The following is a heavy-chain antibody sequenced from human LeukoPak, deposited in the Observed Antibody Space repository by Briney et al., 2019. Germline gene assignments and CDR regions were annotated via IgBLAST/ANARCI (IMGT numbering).Heavy chain of an antibody. CDR1: GFTFNSYS. J-gene: IGHJ3*01. D-gene: IGHD1-26*01. CDR3: AKVQSDIVGAMFFAFDV. CDR2: IIGSGSEM. V-gene: IGHV3-21*06. Sequence: PGGSLRLSCGVSGFTFNSYSMNWVRQAPGKGLEWVASIIGSGSEMFYADSLKGRFTISRDNSENSLYLKMNSLRVEDTAVYYCAKVQSDIVGAMFFAFDVWGQGTMVSVSS.